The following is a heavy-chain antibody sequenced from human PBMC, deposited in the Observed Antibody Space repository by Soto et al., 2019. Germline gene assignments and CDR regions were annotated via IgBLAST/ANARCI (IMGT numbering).Heavy chain of an antibody. D-gene: IGHD3-10*01. J-gene: IGHJ3*02. CDR2: MNPNSGNT. CDR1: GYTFTSYD. Sequence: GASVKISCKASGYTFTSYDIDWARQATGQGLEWMGWMNPNSGNTGYAQKFQGRVTMTRNTSISTAYMALRSLRSEDTAVYYCARSISVLLWFGETGGSAFDIWGQGTMVTVSS. CDR3: ARSISVLLWFGETGGSAFDI. V-gene: IGHV1-8*01.